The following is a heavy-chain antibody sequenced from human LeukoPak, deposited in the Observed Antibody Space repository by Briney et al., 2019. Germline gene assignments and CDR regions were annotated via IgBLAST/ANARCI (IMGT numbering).Heavy chain of an antibody. J-gene: IGHJ4*02. D-gene: IGHD5-18*01. CDR2: ISSGGDAI. CDR3: ARGHRPSGQSYGLTYYFDY. V-gene: IGHV3-11*04. Sequence: GGSLRLSCAASGFTFSDYYMSWIRQAPGEGLEWVSYISSGGDAIYYADSVKGRFTISRDSAKNSLYLQMNSLRAEDTALYFCARGHRPSGQSYGLTYYFDYWGQGTLVTVSS. CDR1: GFTFSDYY.